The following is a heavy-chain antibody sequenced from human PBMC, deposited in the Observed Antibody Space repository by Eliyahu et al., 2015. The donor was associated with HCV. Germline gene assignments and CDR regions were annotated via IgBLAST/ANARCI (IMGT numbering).Heavy chain of an antibody. CDR1: GFTFSSYX. J-gene: IGHJ4*02. Sequence: EVQLVESGGGLVKPGGSLRLSXAASGFTFSSYXXNWVRQAPGKGLEWVSSISSSSSYIYYADSVKGRFTISRDNAKNSLYLQMNSLRAEDTAVYYCARAHYDILTGYYIVGDYFDYWGQGTLVTVSS. V-gene: IGHV3-21*01. CDR2: ISSSSSYI. D-gene: IGHD3-9*01. CDR3: ARAHYDILTGYYIVGDYFDY.